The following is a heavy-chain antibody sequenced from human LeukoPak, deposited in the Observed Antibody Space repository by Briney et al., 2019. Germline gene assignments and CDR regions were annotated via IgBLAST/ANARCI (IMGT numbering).Heavy chain of an antibody. J-gene: IGHJ4*02. V-gene: IGHV4-34*01. Sequence: SETLSLTCTVYGGSIRSYYWSWIRQPPGKGLEWIGEINHSGSTNYNPSLKSRVTISVDTSKNQFSLKLSSMTAADTAVYYCASNVDTAMVPYYWGQGTLVTVSS. CDR2: INHSGST. D-gene: IGHD5-18*01. CDR1: GGSIRSYY. CDR3: ASNVDTAMVPYY.